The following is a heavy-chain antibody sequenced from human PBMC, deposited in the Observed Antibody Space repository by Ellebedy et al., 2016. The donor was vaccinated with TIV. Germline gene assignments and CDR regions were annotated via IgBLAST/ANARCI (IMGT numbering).Heavy chain of an antibody. CDR3: ARSVNYYDSSGRPFDY. V-gene: IGHV1-2*02. J-gene: IGHJ4*02. D-gene: IGHD3-22*01. CDR2: INPNSGGT. CDR1: GYTFTGYY. Sequence: ASVKVSCXASGYTFTGYYMHWVRQAPGQGLEWMGWINPNSGGTNYAQKFQGRVTMTRDTSISTAYMELSRLRSDYTAVYYCARSVNYYDSSGRPFDYWGQGTLVTVSS.